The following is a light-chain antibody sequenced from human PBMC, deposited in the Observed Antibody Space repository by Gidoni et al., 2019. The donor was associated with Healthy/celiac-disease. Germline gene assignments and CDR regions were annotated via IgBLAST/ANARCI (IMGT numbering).Light chain of an antibody. V-gene: IGLV1-40*01. J-gene: IGLJ3*02. CDR3: QSYDSSLSGWV. Sequence: QSVLTQPPSVSGAPGQRGTISCTGSSSNIGAGYDVHWYQQLPGTAPKLLIYGNSSRPSGVPDRFSGSKSGTSASLAITGLQAEDEADYYCQSYDSSLSGWVFGGGTKLTVL. CDR2: GNS. CDR1: SSNIGAGYD.